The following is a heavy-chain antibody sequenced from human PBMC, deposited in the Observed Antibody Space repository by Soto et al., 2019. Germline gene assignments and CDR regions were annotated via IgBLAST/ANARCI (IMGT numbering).Heavy chain of an antibody. V-gene: IGHV4-39*07. CDR2: IYYSGST. Sequence: PSETLSLTCTVSGGSISSSSYYWGWIRQPPGKGLEWIGSIYYSGSTYYNPSLKSRVTISVDTSKNQFSLKLSSVTAADTAVYFCSRVGPLGYNWNSSYYYYMDVWGKGTTVTVSS. CDR1: GGSISSSSYY. CDR3: SRVGPLGYNWNSSYYYYMDV. J-gene: IGHJ6*03. D-gene: IGHD1-7*01.